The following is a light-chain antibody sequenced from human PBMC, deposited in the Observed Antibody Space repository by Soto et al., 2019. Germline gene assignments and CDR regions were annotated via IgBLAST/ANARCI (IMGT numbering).Light chain of an antibody. J-gene: IGKJ2*01. V-gene: IGKV3-11*01. CDR2: DVS. CDR3: QQSSNWPST. Sequence: EIVLTQSPATLSLFPGERATLSCRASQSVSRDLAWYQQKPGQAPRLLIYDVSNRATGIPARFSGSGSGTDFTLTISSLEPEDFAVYYCQQSSNWPSTFGQGTKLEIK. CDR1: QSVSRD.